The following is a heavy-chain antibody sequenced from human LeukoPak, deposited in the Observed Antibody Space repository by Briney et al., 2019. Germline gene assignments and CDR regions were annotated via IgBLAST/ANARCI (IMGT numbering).Heavy chain of an antibody. CDR2: ISGSGGST. Sequence: GGSLRLSCAASGFTFSDYYMSWIRQAPGKGLEWVSAISGSGGSTYYADSVKGRFTISRDNSKNTLYLQMNSLRAEDTAVYYCAKLWLTIRDAFDIWGQGTMVTVSS. J-gene: IGHJ3*02. V-gene: IGHV3-23*01. CDR3: AKLWLTIRDAFDI. D-gene: IGHD5-12*01. CDR1: GFTFSDYY.